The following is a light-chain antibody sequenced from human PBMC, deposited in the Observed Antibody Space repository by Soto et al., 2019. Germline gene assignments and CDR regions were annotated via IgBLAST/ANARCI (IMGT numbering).Light chain of an antibody. V-gene: IGKV1-9*01. J-gene: IGKJ4*01. CDR1: QGISSH. CDR2: AAS. Sequence: DIQLTQSPSFLSASVGDRVTITCRASQGISSHLAWYQQKPGKAPELLIYAASTLQSGVPSRFSGSGSGTEFTLTISSLQPEDFATYYCQQLNSYPLTFGGGTKVEIK. CDR3: QQLNSYPLT.